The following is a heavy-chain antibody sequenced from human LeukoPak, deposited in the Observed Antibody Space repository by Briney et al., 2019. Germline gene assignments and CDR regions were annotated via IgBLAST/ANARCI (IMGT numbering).Heavy chain of an antibody. CDR3: ARTYGSGSEYNGLIDY. CDR2: ISAYNGNT. D-gene: IGHD3-10*01. CDR1: GSTFTSFD. Sequence: ASVTLSCKASGSTFTSFDVTWVRQAPGQGLEWMGWISAYNGNTNYAQNLQGRVTMTTDTSTSTAYMELRSLRSDDTAVYYCARTYGSGSEYNGLIDYWGQGTLVSASS. J-gene: IGHJ4*02. V-gene: IGHV1-18*01.